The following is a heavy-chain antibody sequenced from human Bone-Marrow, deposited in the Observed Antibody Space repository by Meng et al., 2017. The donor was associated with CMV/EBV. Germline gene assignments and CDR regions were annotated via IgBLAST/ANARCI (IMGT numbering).Heavy chain of an antibody. CDR1: GYTFTSYA. V-gene: IGHV1-18*01. CDR2: ITTNDGYT. J-gene: IGHJ4*02. D-gene: IGHD6-19*01. Sequence: ASVKVSCKASGYTFTSYAITWGRQAPGQGLEWVGWITTNDGYTRYAQKLRDRITMTRDTSTTTAYMELRSLRYDDTAIYYCARHQTPSGWYPPDYWGQGTLVTVSS. CDR3: ARHQTPSGWYPPDY.